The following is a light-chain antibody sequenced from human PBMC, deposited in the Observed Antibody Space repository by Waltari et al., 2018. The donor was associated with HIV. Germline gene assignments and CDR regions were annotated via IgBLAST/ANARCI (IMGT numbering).Light chain of an antibody. V-gene: IGLV2-8*01. CDR3: TSYAGSGEYV. CDR1: SSDVGGYDY. J-gene: IGLJ1*01. CDR2: EGS. Sequence: QSALTQPPSASGSPGQSVTISCTGTSSDVGGYDYVSWYQHHPGKVPRLIMYEGSKRPSGVPDRFSGFKSGNPASLTVSGLQAEDEADYYCTSYAGSGEYVFGTGTKVTVL.